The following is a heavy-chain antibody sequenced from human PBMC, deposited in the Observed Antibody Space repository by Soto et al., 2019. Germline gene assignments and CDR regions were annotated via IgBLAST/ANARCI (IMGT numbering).Heavy chain of an antibody. CDR1: GGTFSSYA. V-gene: IGHV1-69*13. J-gene: IGHJ5*02. D-gene: IGHD3-9*01. Sequence: SVKVSCKASGGTFSSYAISWVRQAPGQGLEWMGGIIPIFGTANYAQKFQGRVTITADESTSTAYMELSSLRSEDTAVYYCLISPTGTDRTRWFDPWGQGTLVTVSS. CDR2: IIPIFGTA. CDR3: LISPTGTDRTRWFDP.